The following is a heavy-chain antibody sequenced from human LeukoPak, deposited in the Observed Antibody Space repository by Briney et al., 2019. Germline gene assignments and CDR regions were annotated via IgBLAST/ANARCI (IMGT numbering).Heavy chain of an antibody. V-gene: IGHV4-39*07. CDR2: IYHSGST. CDR3: AREYSGSYYISWFDP. J-gene: IGHJ5*02. CDR1: GGSISSSSYY. D-gene: IGHD1-26*01. Sequence: PSETLSLTCTVSGGSISSSSYYWGWIRQPPGKGLEWIGSIYHSGSTYYNPSLKSRVTISVDTSKNQFSLKLSSVTAADTAVYYCAREYSGSYYISWFDPWGQGTLVTVSS.